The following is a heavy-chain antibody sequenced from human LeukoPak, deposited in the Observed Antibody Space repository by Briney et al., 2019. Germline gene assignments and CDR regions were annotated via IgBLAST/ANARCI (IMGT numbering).Heavy chain of an antibody. CDR3: ARIRCSGGSCYLADY. D-gene: IGHD2-15*01. Sequence: ASVKVSCKASGYTFTSYYMHWVRQAPGQGLEWMGIINPSGGSTSYAQKFQGRVTMTRDTSTSTAYMELSSLRSEDTAVYYCARIRCSGGSCYLADYWGQGTLVTVSS. CDR1: GYTFTSYY. CDR2: INPSGGST. V-gene: IGHV1-46*01. J-gene: IGHJ4*02.